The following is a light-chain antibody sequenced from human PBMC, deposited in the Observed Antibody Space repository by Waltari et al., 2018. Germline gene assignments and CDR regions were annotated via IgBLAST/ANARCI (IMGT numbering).Light chain of an antibody. CDR1: QNIFNY. CDR3: QQTASAPIT. J-gene: IGKJ1*01. V-gene: IGKV1-39*01. Sequence: DIQMTQSPSSLSASVGDRVTITCRASQNIFNYLYLYHQKPGKAPKFLISSASILQSGVPSRFGGSGFGTDFALTITGLQPEDFGTYYCQQTASAPITFGRGTKVDIK. CDR2: SAS.